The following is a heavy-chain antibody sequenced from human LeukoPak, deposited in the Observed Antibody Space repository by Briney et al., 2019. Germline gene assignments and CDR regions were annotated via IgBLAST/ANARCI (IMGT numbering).Heavy chain of an antibody. D-gene: IGHD3-22*01. CDR2: IYSGGST. V-gene: IGHV3-53*04. Sequence: GGSLRLSCAASGFTVSSNYMSWVRQAPGKGLEWVSVIYSGGSTYYADSVKGRFTISRHNSKNTLYLQMNSLRAEDTAVYYCARDQGIYDSSGNYGTDVWGQGTTVTVSS. J-gene: IGHJ6*02. CDR3: ARDQGIYDSSGNYGTDV. CDR1: GFTVSSNY.